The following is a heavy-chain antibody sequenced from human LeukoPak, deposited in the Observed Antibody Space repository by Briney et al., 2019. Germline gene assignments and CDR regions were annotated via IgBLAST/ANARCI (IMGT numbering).Heavy chain of an antibody. CDR1: GSTFSSQS. CDR3: TRDSYISNVYYGMDV. CDR2: ISSGSSYI. V-gene: IGHV3-21*01. Sequence: GGLRLSCAASGSTFSSQSMNWVRQAPGKGLEWVSSISSGSSYIYYADSMKGRFTISRDNAKNSLYLQMNSLRAEDTAVYFCTRDSYISNVYYGMDVWGQGTTVTVSS. J-gene: IGHJ6*02. D-gene: IGHD1-26*01.